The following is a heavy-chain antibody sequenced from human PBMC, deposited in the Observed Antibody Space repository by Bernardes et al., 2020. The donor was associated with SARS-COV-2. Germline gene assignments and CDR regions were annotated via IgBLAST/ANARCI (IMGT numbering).Heavy chain of an antibody. CDR1: GYTFTSYG. Sequence: ASVKVSCKASGYTFTSYGISWVRQAPGQGLEWMGWISAYNGNTNYAQKLQGRVTMTTDTSTSTAYMELRSLRSDDTAVYYCARDSLWGVVPAAKKSYYYGMDVWGQGTMVTVSS. CDR3: ARDSLWGVVPAAKKSYYYGMDV. V-gene: IGHV1-18*01. D-gene: IGHD2-2*01. J-gene: IGHJ6*02. CDR2: ISAYNGNT.